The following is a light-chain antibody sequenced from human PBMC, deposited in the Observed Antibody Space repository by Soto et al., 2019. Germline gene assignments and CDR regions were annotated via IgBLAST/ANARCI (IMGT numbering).Light chain of an antibody. Sequence: DIVMTQSPLSLPVTPGEPASISCRSSQSLLHSNGYNYLDWYLQKPGQSPQLLIYLGSNRASGVPDMFSGSGSGTDFTLKISRVEAEDVGVYYCMQALQTLLTFGGGTKVEIK. J-gene: IGKJ4*01. CDR2: LGS. CDR3: MQALQTLLT. CDR1: QSLLHSNGYNY. V-gene: IGKV2-28*01.